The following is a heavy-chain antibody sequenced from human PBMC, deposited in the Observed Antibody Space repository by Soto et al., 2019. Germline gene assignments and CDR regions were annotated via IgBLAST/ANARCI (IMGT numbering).Heavy chain of an antibody. CDR1: GGSFSGYY. Sequence: QVQLQQWGAGLLKPSETLSLTCAVYGGSFSGYYWSWIRQPPGKGLEWIGEINHSGSTNYNPSLKSRVTISVDTSKNQFSLKLSSVTAADTAVYYCAILREDYGDYYYYYMDVWGKGTTVTVSS. CDR3: AILREDYGDYYYYYMDV. CDR2: INHSGST. J-gene: IGHJ6*03. V-gene: IGHV4-34*01. D-gene: IGHD4-17*01.